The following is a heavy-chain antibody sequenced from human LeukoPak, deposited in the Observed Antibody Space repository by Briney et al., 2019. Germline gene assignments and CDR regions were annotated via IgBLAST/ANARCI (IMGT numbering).Heavy chain of an antibody. D-gene: IGHD6-19*01. CDR3: ATSGWYLLPGVY. J-gene: IGHJ4*02. CDR1: GYPISSGYY. V-gene: IGHV4-38-2*02. CDR2: IYHSGST. Sequence: PSETLSLTCTVSGYPISSGYYWGWIRQPPGKGLEWIGSIYHSGSTYYNPSLESRVTISVDTSKNQFSLKLSSVTAADTAVYYCATSGWYLLPGVYWGQGTLVTVSS.